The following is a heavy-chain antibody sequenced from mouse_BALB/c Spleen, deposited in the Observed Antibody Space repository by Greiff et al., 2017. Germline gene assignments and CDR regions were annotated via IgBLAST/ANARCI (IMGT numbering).Heavy chain of an antibody. CDR1: GFSLTSYG. CDR2: IWGDGST. J-gene: IGHJ1*01. D-gene: IGHD1-2*01. V-gene: IGHV2-3*01. Sequence: VKLVESGPGLVAPSQSLSITCTASGFSLTSYGVSWVRQPPGKGLEWLGAIWGDGSTNYHSALISRLSISKDNSKSQVFSKLNSLQTDDTATYYWARAVRLHYFDVWGAGTTVTVSS. CDR3: ARAVRLHYFDV.